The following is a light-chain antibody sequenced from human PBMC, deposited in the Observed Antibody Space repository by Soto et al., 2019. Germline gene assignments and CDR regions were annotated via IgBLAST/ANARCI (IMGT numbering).Light chain of an antibody. J-gene: IGLJ3*02. V-gene: IGLV2-14*01. CDR3: TSYTTTNTLL. CDR2: EVS. Sequence: QSALTQPASVSGSPGQSITISCSGTSSDVGRYNYVSWYQQHPGKVPKLIIYEVSHRPSGVSNRFSGSKSGNTASLTISGLQTEDEADYYCTSYTTTNTLLFGGGTKLTVL. CDR1: SSDVGRYNY.